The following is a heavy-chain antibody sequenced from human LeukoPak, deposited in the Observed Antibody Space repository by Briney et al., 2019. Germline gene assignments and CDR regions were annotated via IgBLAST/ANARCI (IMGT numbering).Heavy chain of an antibody. CDR2: ISSSGRTI. CDR1: GFTFSSYE. J-gene: IGHJ5*02. D-gene: IGHD3-10*01. V-gene: IGHV3-48*03. CDR3: ARESGITMVRGVFHP. Sequence: GGSLRLSCAASGFTFSSYETNWVRQAPGKGLEWVSYISSSGRTIYYADSVKGRFTFSRDNAKNSLYLQMNSLRAEDTAVYYCARESGITMVRGVFHPWGQGTLVTVSS.